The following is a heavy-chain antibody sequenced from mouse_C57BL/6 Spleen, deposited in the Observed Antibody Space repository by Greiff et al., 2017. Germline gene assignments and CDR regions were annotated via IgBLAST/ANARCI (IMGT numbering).Heavy chain of an antibody. V-gene: IGHV1-82*01. Sequence: VQLQQSGPELVKPGASVKISCKASGYAFSSSWMNWVKQRPGKGLEWIGRIYPGDGDTNYNGKFKGKATLTADKSSSTAYMQLSSLTSEDSAVYFCARSYGYDGYYFDYWGQGTTLTVSS. J-gene: IGHJ2*01. CDR2: IYPGDGDT. CDR1: GYAFSSSW. CDR3: ARSYGYDGYYFDY. D-gene: IGHD2-2*01.